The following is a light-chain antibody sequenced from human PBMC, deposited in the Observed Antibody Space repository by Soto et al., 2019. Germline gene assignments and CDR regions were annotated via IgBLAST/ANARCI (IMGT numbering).Light chain of an antibody. V-gene: IGLV2-14*01. CDR3: SSYTSSSSWV. Sequence: QSVLTQPASVSGSPGQSLTISCTGTSSDVGAYNYVSWYQQHSGKAPKLIIYEVTNRPSGVSNRFSASKSSNTASLTIFGLQAEDEADYYCSSYTSSSSWVFGGGTKLTVL. J-gene: IGLJ3*02. CDR2: EVT. CDR1: SSDVGAYNY.